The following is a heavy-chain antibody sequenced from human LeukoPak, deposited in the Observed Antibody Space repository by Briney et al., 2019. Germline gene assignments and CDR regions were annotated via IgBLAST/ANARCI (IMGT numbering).Heavy chain of an antibody. CDR2: IYYSRST. Sequence: SETLSLTCTVSGGSISNTLYYWAWIRQPPGKGLESIGSIYYSRSTYYSPSLKSRVTISVDTSKNQFSLKLSSVTAADTAVYYCARDRPRLRGYSYGYYYYMDVWGKGTTVTVSS. CDR3: ARDRPRLRGYSYGYYYYMDV. V-gene: IGHV4-39*07. J-gene: IGHJ6*03. CDR1: GGSISNTLYY. D-gene: IGHD5-18*01.